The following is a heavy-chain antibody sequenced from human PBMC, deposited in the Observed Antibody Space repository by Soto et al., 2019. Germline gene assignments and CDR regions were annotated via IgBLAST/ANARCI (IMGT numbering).Heavy chain of an antibody. D-gene: IGHD3-22*01. V-gene: IGHV2-5*02. J-gene: IGHJ4*02. CDR1: GFSLSTSGVG. Sequence: SCPTLVNPTQTLTLTCTFSGFSLSTSGVGVGWILYPPGKAREWLALIYWDDDKRYSPSLKSRLTITKDTSKNQVVLTITNMDPVDTATYYCAHIGVVSYDSSGPFGYWGQGTLVTVSS. CDR2: IYWDDDK. CDR3: AHIGVVSYDSSGPFGY.